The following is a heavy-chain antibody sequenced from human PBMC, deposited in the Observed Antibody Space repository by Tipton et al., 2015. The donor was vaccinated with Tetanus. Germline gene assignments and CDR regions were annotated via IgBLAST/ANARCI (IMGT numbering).Heavy chain of an antibody. CDR2: IYYSGST. D-gene: IGHD3-22*01. CDR1: GGSISSGGYY. CDR3: ARVGYYYYYMDV. Sequence: TLSLTCTVSGGSISSGGYYWSWIRQHPGKGLEWIGYIYYSGSTYYNPSLKSRVAISIDASKNQFSLKLNSMTAADTAVYYCARVGYYYYYMDVWGKGTTVTVSS. V-gene: IGHV4-30-4*08. J-gene: IGHJ6*03.